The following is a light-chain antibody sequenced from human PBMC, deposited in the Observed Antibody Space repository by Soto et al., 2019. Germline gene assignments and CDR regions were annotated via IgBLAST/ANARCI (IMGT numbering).Light chain of an antibody. J-gene: IGKJ2*01. Sequence: AIQMTQSPSSLSASVGDRVTIACRASQGIRKDLAWYQQKPGKAPKLLIYSASSLQSGVPSRFSGSGSGTDSTLTIGSLQPEDFATYFCLQDYSYPYTFGQGTKLEIK. CDR3: LQDYSYPYT. V-gene: IGKV1-6*01. CDR2: SAS. CDR1: QGIRKD.